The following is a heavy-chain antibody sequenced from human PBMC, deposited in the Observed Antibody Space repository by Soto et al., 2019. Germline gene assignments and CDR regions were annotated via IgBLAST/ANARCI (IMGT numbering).Heavy chain of an antibody. V-gene: IGHV3-48*02. D-gene: IGHD5-12*01. CDR2: ISSSSSTI. CDR1: GFTFSSYS. CDR3: GGGGGRGVATISGWDYYGMDV. J-gene: IGHJ6*02. Sequence: GGSLRLSCAASGFTFSSYSMNWVRQAPGKGLEWVSYISSSSSTIYYADSVKGRFTISRDNAKNSLYLQMNSLRDEDTAVYYCGGGGGRGVATISGWDYYGMDVWGQGTTVTVSS.